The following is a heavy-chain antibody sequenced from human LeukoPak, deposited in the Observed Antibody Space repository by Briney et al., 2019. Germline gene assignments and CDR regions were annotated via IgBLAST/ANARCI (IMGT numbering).Heavy chain of an antibody. V-gene: IGHV4-30-4*07. D-gene: IGHD6-6*01. J-gene: IGHJ4*02. Sequence: SETLSLTCAVSGGSISSGGYSWSWIRQPPGKGLEWIGYIYYSGSTYYNPSLKSRVTISVDTSKNQFSLKLSSVTAADTAVYYCARDRGQLVQDYWGQGTLVTVSS. CDR1: GGSISSGGYS. CDR2: IYYSGST. CDR3: ARDRGQLVQDY.